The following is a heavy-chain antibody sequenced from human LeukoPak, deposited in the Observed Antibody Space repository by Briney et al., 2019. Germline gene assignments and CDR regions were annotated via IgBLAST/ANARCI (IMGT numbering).Heavy chain of an antibody. J-gene: IGHJ4*02. CDR3: ARLNRRKVGDKAVVVPAAHFDY. CDR2: INHSGST. CDR1: GGSFSGYY. Sequence: PSETLSLTCAVYGGSFSGYYWSWIRQPPGKGLEWIGGINHSGSTNYNPSLKSRVTISVDTSKNQFSLKLSSVTAADTAVYYCARLNRRKVGDKAVVVPAAHFDYWGQGTLVTVSS. D-gene: IGHD2-2*01. V-gene: IGHV4-34*01.